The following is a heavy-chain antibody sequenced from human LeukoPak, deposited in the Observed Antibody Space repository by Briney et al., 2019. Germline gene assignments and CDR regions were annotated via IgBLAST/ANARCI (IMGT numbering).Heavy chain of an antibody. D-gene: IGHD3-10*01. CDR1: GYTFTSYA. J-gene: IGHJ4*02. Sequence: ASVKVSCKASGYTFTSYAMHWVRQAPGQGLEWMGIINPSGGSTSYAQKFQGRVTMTRDTSTSTVYMELSSLRSEDTAVYYCARDPAPRGADYYGSGSYFGAGDYWGQGTLVTVSS. CDR3: ARDPAPRGADYYGSGSYFGAGDY. V-gene: IGHV1-46*01. CDR2: INPSGGST.